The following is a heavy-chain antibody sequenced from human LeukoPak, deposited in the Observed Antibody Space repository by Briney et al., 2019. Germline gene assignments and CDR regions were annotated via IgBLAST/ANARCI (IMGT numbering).Heavy chain of an antibody. J-gene: IGHJ3*02. CDR2: IYHSGST. Sequence: SETLSLTCTVSGGSISSSSYYWGWIRQPPGKGLEWIGSIYHSGSTYYNPSLKSRVTISVDTSKNQFSLKLSSVTAADTAVYYCARDQDWSGYKSAFDIWGQGTMVTVSS. CDR1: GGSISSSSYY. D-gene: IGHD3-3*01. CDR3: ARDQDWSGYKSAFDI. V-gene: IGHV4-39*07.